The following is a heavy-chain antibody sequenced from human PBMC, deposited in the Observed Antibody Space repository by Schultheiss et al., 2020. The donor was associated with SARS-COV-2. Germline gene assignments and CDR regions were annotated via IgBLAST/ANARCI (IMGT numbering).Heavy chain of an antibody. V-gene: IGHV4-61*02. CDR2: IYTSGST. D-gene: IGHD6-25*01. CDR1: GGSISSSSYY. J-gene: IGHJ6*02. CDR3: ARDNGFYAMDV. Sequence: SETLSLTCTVSGGSISSSSYYWSWIRQPAGKGLEWIGRIYTSGSTNYNPSLRSRVTVSRDTSGKQFSLKLTSVTAADTAVYYCARDNGFYAMDVWGQGTTVTVAS.